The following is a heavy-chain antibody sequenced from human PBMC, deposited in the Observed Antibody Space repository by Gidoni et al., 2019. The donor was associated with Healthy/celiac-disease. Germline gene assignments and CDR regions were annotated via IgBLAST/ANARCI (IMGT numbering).Heavy chain of an antibody. CDR1: GFTFSIYW. D-gene: IGHD3-3*01. CDR3: ARDFFGVVIPLYYMDV. Sequence: EVQLVESGGGLVQPGGALRLSCAAYGFTFSIYWMSWVRQDPGKGLEWVANIKQDGSEKYYVDSVKGRFTISRDNAKNSLYLQMNSLRDEDTAVYSCARDFFGVVIPLYYMDVWGKGTTVTVSS. V-gene: IGHV3-7*03. J-gene: IGHJ6*03. CDR2: IKQDGSEK.